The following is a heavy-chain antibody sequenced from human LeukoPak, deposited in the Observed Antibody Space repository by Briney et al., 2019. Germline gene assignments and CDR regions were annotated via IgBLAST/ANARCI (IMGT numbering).Heavy chain of an antibody. Sequence: PGGSLRLSCAASGFTFSSYAISWVRQAPGKGLEWVSAISGSGGSTYYADSVKGRFTISRDNSKNTLYLQMNSLRAEDTAVYYCAKGAGYDYVWGSYRYTGGGAFDIWGQGTMVTVSS. CDR1: GFTFSSYA. CDR3: AKGAGYDYVWGSYRYTGGGAFDI. D-gene: IGHD3-16*02. J-gene: IGHJ3*02. CDR2: ISGSGGST. V-gene: IGHV3-23*01.